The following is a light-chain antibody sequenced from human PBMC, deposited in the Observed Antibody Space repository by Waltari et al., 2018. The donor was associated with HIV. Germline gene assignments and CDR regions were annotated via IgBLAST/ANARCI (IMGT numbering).Light chain of an antibody. Sequence: QSALTQPRSVSGSPGQSVTISCTGTSSDVGGYNDVSWYQQHPTKAPKLTIYDVSKRPSGVPDRFSGSKSGNTASLTISGLQAEDEADYYCCSYAGTYTWVFGGGTKLTVL. CDR2: DVS. J-gene: IGLJ3*02. V-gene: IGLV2-11*01. CDR3: CSYAGTYTWV. CDR1: SSDVGGYND.